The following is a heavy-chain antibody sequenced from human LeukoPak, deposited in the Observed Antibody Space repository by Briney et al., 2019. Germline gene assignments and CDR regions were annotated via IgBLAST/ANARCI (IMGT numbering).Heavy chain of an antibody. CDR3: TTWSSQFDY. CDR1: GXTFSDAW. Sequence: PGGSLRLSCAASGXTFSDAWTTWVRQAPGKGLECVGFIQSKTDGGTTDSAAPVKGRFTVSRDDSKNTLYLQMNSLKTEDTAVYYCTTWSSQFDYWGQGTLVTVSS. V-gene: IGHV3-15*01. CDR2: IQSKTDGGTT. D-gene: IGHD6-6*01. J-gene: IGHJ4*02.